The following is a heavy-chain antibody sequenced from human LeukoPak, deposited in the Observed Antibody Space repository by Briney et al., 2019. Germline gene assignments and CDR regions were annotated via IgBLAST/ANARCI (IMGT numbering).Heavy chain of an antibody. CDR1: GFTFSSYS. CDR2: TSSSSSYI. CDR3: ARAKVTTVFLDY. Sequence: GGSLRLSCAASGFTFSSYSMNWVRQAPGKGLEWVSSTSSSSSYIYYADSVKGRFTISRDNAKNSLYLQMNSLRAEDTAVYYCARAKVTTVFLDYWGQGALVTVSS. V-gene: IGHV3-21*01. J-gene: IGHJ4*02. D-gene: IGHD4-17*01.